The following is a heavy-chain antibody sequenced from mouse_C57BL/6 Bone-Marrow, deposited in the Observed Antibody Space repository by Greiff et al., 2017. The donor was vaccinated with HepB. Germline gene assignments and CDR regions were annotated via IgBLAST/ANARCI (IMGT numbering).Heavy chain of an antibody. CDR1: GYSITSGYY. V-gene: IGHV3-6*01. J-gene: IGHJ2*01. Sequence: EVKLQESGPGLVKPSQSLSLTCSVTGYSITSGYYWNWIRQIPGNKLEWMGYISYDGSNNYNPSLKNRISITRDTSKNQFFLKLNSVTTEDTATYYCAGDFDYWGQGTTLTVSS. CDR3: AGDFDY. CDR2: ISYDGSN.